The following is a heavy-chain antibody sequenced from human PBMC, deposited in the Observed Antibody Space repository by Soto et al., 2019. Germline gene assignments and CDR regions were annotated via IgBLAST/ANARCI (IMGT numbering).Heavy chain of an antibody. CDR2: IKEDGSAK. J-gene: IGHJ5*02. CDR3: AKDAVYRDGLWLMDS. CDR1: GFSFTSSW. Sequence: GGSLRLSCAASGFSFTSSWMAWVRQTPGKGLEWVANIKEDGSAKNYVDSLKGRFTISRDNAQNSLYLQMNSLRAEDTAVYYCAKDAVYRDGLWLMDSWGQGTLVTVSS. V-gene: IGHV3-7*03. D-gene: IGHD2-21*01.